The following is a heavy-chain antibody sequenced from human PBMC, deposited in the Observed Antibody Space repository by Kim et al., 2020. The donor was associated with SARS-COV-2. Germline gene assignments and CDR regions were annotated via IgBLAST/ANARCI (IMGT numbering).Heavy chain of an antibody. CDR3: AKDGPYSSDAQVYYYYGMDV. V-gene: IGHV3-23*01. Sequence: GGSLRLSCAASGFTFSSYAMSWVRQAPGKGLEWVSTISGSGGITYYADSVKGRFTISRDNSKNTLYLQMNSLRAEDTAIYYCAKDGPYSSDAQVYYYYGMDVWGQGTTVTVSS. CDR1: GFTFSSYA. CDR2: ISGSGGIT. J-gene: IGHJ6*02. D-gene: IGHD6-19*01.